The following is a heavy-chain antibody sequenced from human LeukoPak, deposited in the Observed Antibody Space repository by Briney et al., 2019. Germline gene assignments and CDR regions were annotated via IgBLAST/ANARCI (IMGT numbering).Heavy chain of an antibody. J-gene: IGHJ3*02. V-gene: IGHV1-46*01. CDR1: GYTFTSYY. CDR2: INPSGGST. Sequence: ASVKVSCKASGYTFTSYYMHWVRQAPGQGLEWMGLINPSGGSTSYAQKFQGRVTMTRDTSTSTVYMELSSLRSEDTAVYYCARELEDCSGGSCHGWVAFDIWGQGTMVTVSS. D-gene: IGHD2-15*01. CDR3: ARELEDCSGGSCHGWVAFDI.